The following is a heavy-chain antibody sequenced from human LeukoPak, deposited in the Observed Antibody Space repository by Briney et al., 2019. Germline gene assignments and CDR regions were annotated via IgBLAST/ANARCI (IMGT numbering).Heavy chain of an antibody. D-gene: IGHD6-19*01. CDR1: GFTFTSYA. V-gene: IGHV3-23*01. CDR3: ANCINGVAGIGY. CDR2: ISTSGVT. J-gene: IGHJ4*02. Sequence: GGSLRLSCADSGFTFTSYAMSRVREAPGKGLEWVSAISTSGVTYYADSVRGRFTISRDNSNNTLYLQMNSLRAEDTALYYCANCINGVAGIGYWGQGTLVTVSS.